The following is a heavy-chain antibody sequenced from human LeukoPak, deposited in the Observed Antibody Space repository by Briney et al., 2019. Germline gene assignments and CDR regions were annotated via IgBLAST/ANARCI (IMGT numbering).Heavy chain of an antibody. Sequence: GGSLRLSCAASGFTFSSYDMHWVRQAPGKGLEWVAVISYDGSNKYYADSVKGRFTISRDNSKNTLYLQMNSLRAEDTAVYYCAKDARMVRGVISVAEYYFDYWGQGTLVTVSS. V-gene: IGHV3-30-3*01. D-gene: IGHD3-10*01. CDR2: ISYDGSNK. CDR1: GFTFSSYD. CDR3: AKDARMVRGVISVAEYYFDY. J-gene: IGHJ4*02.